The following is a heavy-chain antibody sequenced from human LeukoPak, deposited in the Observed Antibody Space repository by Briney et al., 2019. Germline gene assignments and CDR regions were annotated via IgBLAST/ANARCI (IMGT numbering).Heavy chain of an antibody. Sequence: SQTLSLTCAISGDSVSSNSAAWNWARQSPSRGLEWLGRTYYRSKWYNDYTVSVKSRITINPDTSKNQFSLQLNSVTPENTAVYYCARAGGYYYDSSGYYYEWGQGTLVTVSS. V-gene: IGHV6-1*01. J-gene: IGHJ4*02. CDR3: ARAGGYYYDSSGYYYE. D-gene: IGHD3-22*01. CDR1: GDSVSSNSAA. CDR2: TYYRSKWYN.